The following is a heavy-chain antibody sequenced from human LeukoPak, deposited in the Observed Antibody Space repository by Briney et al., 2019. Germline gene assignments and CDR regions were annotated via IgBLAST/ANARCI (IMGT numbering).Heavy chain of an antibody. CDR2: INHSGST. D-gene: IGHD6-13*01. CDR1: GGSFSGYY. V-gene: IGHV4-34*01. J-gene: IGHJ3*02. Sequence: SETLSLTCAVYGGSFSGYYWSWIRQPPGKGLEWIGEINHSGSTNYNPSLKSRVTISVDTSKNQFSLKLSSVTAADTAVYYCAAPIAAAGTFAFSPFDIWGQGTMVTVSS. CDR3: AAPIAAAGTFAFSPFDI.